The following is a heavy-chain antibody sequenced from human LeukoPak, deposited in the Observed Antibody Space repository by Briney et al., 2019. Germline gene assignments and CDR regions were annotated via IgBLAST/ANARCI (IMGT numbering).Heavy chain of an antibody. V-gene: IGHV4-31*02. CDR2: IYYSGST. Sequence: LRLSCAASGFTFSSYAVSWIRQHPGKGLEWIGYIYYSGSTYYNPSLKSRVTISVDTSKNQFSLKLSSVTAADTAVYYCARHLPTDSSGGDFDYWGQGTLVTVSS. CDR1: GFTFSSYA. CDR3: ARHLPTDSSGGDFDY. J-gene: IGHJ4*02. D-gene: IGHD6-19*01.